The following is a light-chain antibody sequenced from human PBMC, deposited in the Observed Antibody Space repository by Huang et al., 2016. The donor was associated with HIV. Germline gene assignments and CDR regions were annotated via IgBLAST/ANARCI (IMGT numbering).Light chain of an antibody. CDR3: QQHYGTPWT. CDR2: WAS. Sequence: DIVMTQSPDSLAVSLGERATINCKSSQSILDSSNNKNYLTWYQQKPGQPPKLFIYWASARESGVPDRFSGSGSGTDFTLTISSLQAEDVAVYYCQQHYGTPWTFGQGTKVEIK. CDR1: QSILDSSNNKNY. V-gene: IGKV4-1*01. J-gene: IGKJ1*01.